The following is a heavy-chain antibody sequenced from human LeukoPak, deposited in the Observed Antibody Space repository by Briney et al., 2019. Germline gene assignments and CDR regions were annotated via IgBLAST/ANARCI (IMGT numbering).Heavy chain of an antibody. Sequence: GGSLRLSCAASGFTFSDYYMSWIRQAPGKGLEWVSYISSSGSTIYYADSVKGRFTIYRDNAKNSLYLQMNSLRAEDTALYYCAKDISPGSGVVTGIGPYWYFDLWGRGTLVTVSS. J-gene: IGHJ2*01. V-gene: IGHV3-11*01. CDR2: ISSSGSTI. D-gene: IGHD2-21*02. CDR1: GFTFSDYY. CDR3: AKDISPGSGVVTGIGPYWYFDL.